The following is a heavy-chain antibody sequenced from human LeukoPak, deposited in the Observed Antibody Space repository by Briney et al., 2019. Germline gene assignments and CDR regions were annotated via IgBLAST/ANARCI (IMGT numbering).Heavy chain of an antibody. CDR1: GFTFSSYA. Sequence: GGSLRLSCAASGFTFSSYAMHWVRQAPGKGLEWVAVISYDGSNEYYADSVKGRFTISRDNSKNTLYLQMNSLRAEDTAVYYCARSEYDYVWGSPYDYWGQGTLVTVSS. J-gene: IGHJ4*02. CDR3: ARSEYDYVWGSPYDY. V-gene: IGHV3-30-3*01. D-gene: IGHD3-16*01. CDR2: ISYDGSNE.